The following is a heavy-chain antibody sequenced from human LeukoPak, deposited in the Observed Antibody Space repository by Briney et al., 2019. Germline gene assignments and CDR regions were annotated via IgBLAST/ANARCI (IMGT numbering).Heavy chain of an antibody. J-gene: IGHJ4*02. CDR3: AREYYDYVWGSYRQYYFDY. Sequence: PGGSLRLSCAASGLTFSSYSMNWVRKAPGKGLEWVSYISSSSSTIYYADSVKGRFTISRDNAKNSLYLQMNSLRAEDTAVYYCAREYYDYVWGSYRQYYFDYWGQGTLVTVSS. CDR2: ISSSSSTI. V-gene: IGHV3-48*04. CDR1: GLTFSSYS. D-gene: IGHD3-16*02.